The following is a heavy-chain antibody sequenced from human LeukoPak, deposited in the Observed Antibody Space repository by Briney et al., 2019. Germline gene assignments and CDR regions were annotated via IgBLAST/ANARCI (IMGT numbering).Heavy chain of an antibody. CDR2: IYYSGST. CDR1: GASISNYY. CDR3: NRYFDWLLFGYFDY. Sequence: SETLSLTCTVSGASISNYYWNWIRQPPGKGLEWIGRIYYSGSTYYNPSLKSRITISVDTSKNQFSLKLSSVTAADTAVYYCNRYFDWLLFGYFDYWGQGTLVTVSS. D-gene: IGHD3-9*01. J-gene: IGHJ4*02. V-gene: IGHV4-59*05.